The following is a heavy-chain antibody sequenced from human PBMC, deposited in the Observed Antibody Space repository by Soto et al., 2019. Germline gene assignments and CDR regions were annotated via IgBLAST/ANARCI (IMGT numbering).Heavy chain of an antibody. V-gene: IGHV4-31*03. D-gene: IGHD3-16*02. CDR1: GCSISSGDYY. CDR3: ARMGLHLGELSRNWFDP. J-gene: IGHJ5*02. CDR2: IYYSGRT. Sequence: QVQLQESGPGLVKPSQTLSLTCTLSGCSISSGDYYCSWIRHPPGKGLEWIGNIYYSGRTNYNPSLKTRLNISLATSNNHFFLKLTSVTAADTAVYYCARMGLHLGELSRNWFDPWGQGTLVTVSS.